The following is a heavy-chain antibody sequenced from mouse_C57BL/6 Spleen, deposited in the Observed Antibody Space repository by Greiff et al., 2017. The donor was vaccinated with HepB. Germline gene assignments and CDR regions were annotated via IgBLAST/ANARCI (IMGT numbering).Heavy chain of an antibody. CDR3: ARDATDYYYAMDY. CDR2: ISDGGSYT. J-gene: IGHJ4*01. V-gene: IGHV5-4*01. Sequence: DVHLVESGGGLVKPGGSLKLSCAASGFTFSSYAMSWVRQTPEKRLEWVATISDGGSYTYYPDNVKGRFTISRDNAKNNLYLQMSHLKSEDTAMYYCARDATDYYYAMDYWGQGTSVTVSS. D-gene: IGHD1-1*01. CDR1: GFTFSSYA.